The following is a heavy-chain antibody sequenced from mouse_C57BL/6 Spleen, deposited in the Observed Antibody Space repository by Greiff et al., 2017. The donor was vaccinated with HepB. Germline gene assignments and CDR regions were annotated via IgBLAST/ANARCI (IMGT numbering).Heavy chain of an antibody. V-gene: IGHV1-82*01. J-gene: IGHJ4*01. CDR2: IYPGDGDT. Sequence: VQLQQSGPELVKPGASVKISCKASGYAFSSSWMNWVKQRPGKGLEWIGRIYPGDGDTNYNGKFKGKATLTADKSSSTAYMQLSSLTSEDSAVYFCARSGGNYVGAMDYWGQGTSVTVSS. CDR3: ARSGGNYVGAMDY. D-gene: IGHD2-1*01. CDR1: GYAFSSSW.